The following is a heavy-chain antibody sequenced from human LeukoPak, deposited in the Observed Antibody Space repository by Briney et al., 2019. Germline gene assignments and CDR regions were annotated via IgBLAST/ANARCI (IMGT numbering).Heavy chain of an antibody. CDR3: TREWFGELFGDY. CDR2: IRSKAYGGTT. V-gene: IGHV3-49*04. CDR1: GFTFSSYE. J-gene: IGHJ4*02. Sequence: GGSLRLSCAASGFTFSSYEMNWVRQAPGKGLEWVGFIRSKAYGGTTEYAASVKGRFTISRDDSKSIAYLQMNSLKTEDTAVYYCTREWFGELFGDYWGQGTLVTVSS. D-gene: IGHD3-10*01.